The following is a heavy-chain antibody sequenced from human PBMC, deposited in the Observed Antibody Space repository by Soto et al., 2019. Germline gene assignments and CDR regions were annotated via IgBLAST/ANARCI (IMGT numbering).Heavy chain of an antibody. Sequence: QVQLVQSGAEVKKPGASVKVSCKASGDNFTDYYIHWVRQAPGQGLEWMGTVNPSGGHTTYAQHFLGRITMTRDTSTSTLYMELTSLTSEDTAVYYCAIGGHVVVVTAALDYWGQGTLVTVSS. CDR2: VNPSGGHT. D-gene: IGHD2-21*02. J-gene: IGHJ4*02. CDR1: GDNFTDYY. CDR3: AIGGHVVVVTAALDY. V-gene: IGHV1-46*01.